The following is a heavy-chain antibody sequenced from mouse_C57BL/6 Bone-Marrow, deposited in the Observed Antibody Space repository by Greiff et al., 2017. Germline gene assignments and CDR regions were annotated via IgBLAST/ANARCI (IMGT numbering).Heavy chain of an antibody. D-gene: IGHD3-1*01. CDR2: FDPETCGI. V-gene: IGHV1-23*01. J-gene: IGHJ2*01. CDR1: GYTFTDYE. CDR3: TRRSGYQRYFDY. Sequence: VQRVESGAELVRPGASVKMSCKASGYTFTDYEMHCVKQTPVHGLEWIGAFDPETCGIAYNQKFKGKATLTADKSSSTAYMALGSLTSEDSAVXYCTRRSGYQRYFDYWGQGTTLTVSS.